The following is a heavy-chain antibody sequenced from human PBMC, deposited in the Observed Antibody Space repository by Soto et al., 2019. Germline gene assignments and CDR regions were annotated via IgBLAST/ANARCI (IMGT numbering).Heavy chain of an antibody. CDR1: GYTLTELS. CDR3: ATECSTVWFGTQESDV. CDR2: FDPEDGET. Sequence: ASVKVSCTVSGYTLTELSMHWVRQAPGKGLEWMGGFDPEDGETIYAQKFQGRVTMTEDTSTDTAYMELSSLRSEDTAVYYCATECSTVWFGTQESDVWGQGNTVTV. J-gene: IGHJ6*02. V-gene: IGHV1-24*01. D-gene: IGHD3-10*01.